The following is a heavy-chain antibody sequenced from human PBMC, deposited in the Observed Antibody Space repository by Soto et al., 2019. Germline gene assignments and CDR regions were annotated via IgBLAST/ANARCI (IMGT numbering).Heavy chain of an antibody. Sequence: GGSLRLSCAASGFTFSSYAMSWVRQAPGKGLEWVSAISGSGGGKYYADSVKGRFTISRDNSKNTLYLQMNSLRAEDTAVYYCAKVRCSGGSCYSAIYNWFDPWGQGTLVTVSS. V-gene: IGHV3-23*01. CDR3: AKVRCSGGSCYSAIYNWFDP. D-gene: IGHD2-15*01. J-gene: IGHJ5*02. CDR1: GFTFSSYA. CDR2: ISGSGGGK.